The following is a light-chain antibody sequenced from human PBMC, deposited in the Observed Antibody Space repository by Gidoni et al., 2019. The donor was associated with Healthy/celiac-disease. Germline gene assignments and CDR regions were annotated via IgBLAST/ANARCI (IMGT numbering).Light chain of an antibody. CDR1: ESVNRCY. V-gene: IGKV3-20*01. Sequence: IVLSQSRGTLSLSPGERATLSCRASESVNRCYLAWYQQKPGQAPRLLIYGASSKAAGIPDRFNGSGSGTDFTLTISRLEPEDFATYYCQQYSSSPYAFGQGTKLGIK. J-gene: IGKJ2*01. CDR2: GAS. CDR3: QQYSSSPYA.